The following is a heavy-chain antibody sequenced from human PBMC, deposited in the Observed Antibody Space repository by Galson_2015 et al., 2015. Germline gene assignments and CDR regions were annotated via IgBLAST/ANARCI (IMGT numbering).Heavy chain of an antibody. D-gene: IGHD6-19*01. CDR2: ISYDGSNK. Sequence: SLRLSCAASGFTFSSYGMHWVRQAPGKGLEWVAVISYDGSNKYYADSVKGRFTISRDNSKNTLYLQMNSLRAEDTAVYYCAKDLGEYIAVAGMEYYYYYGMDVWGQGTTVTVSS. J-gene: IGHJ6*02. CDR1: GFTFSSYG. V-gene: IGHV3-30*18. CDR3: AKDLGEYIAVAGMEYYYYYGMDV.